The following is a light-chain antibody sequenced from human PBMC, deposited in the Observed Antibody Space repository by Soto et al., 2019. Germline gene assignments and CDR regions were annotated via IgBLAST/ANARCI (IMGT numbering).Light chain of an antibody. J-gene: IGKJ1*01. CDR2: AAS. CDR1: QSISSY. CDR3: QQSYSTPQT. V-gene: IGKV1-39*01. Sequence: DIQMTQSPSSLSASVGDRVTITCRASQSISSYLNWYQQKPGKAPKLLIYAASSLQSGVPSRFSGSGSGTDFTLTISRLQPEDFATYYCQQSYSTPQTFGQGTKVELK.